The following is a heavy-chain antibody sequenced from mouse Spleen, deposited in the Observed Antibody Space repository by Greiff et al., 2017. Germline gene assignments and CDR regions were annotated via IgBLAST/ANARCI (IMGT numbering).Heavy chain of an antibody. CDR2: ISSGSSTI. V-gene: IGHV5-17*01. J-gene: IGHJ2*01. D-gene: IGHD2-4*01. Sequence: EVQVVESGGGLVKPGGSLKLSCAASGFTFSDYGMHWVRQAPEKGLEWVAYISSGSSTIYYADTVKGRFTISRDNAKNTLFLQMTSLRSEDTAMYYCARRYDYDEGAFDYWGQGTTLTVSS. CDR3: ARRYDYDEGAFDY. CDR1: GFTFSDYG.